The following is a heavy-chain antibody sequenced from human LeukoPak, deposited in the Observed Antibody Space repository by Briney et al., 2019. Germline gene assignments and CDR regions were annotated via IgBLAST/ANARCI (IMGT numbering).Heavy chain of an antibody. Sequence: SETLSLTCTVSGGSISSSSYYWGWIRQPPGKGLEWIGSIYYSGSTYYNPPLKSRVTISVDTSKNQFSLKLTSVTAADTAVYYCARLSEWLRLSFDSWGQGTLVAVSS. D-gene: IGHD5-12*01. CDR2: IYYSGST. V-gene: IGHV4-39*07. CDR3: ARLSEWLRLSFDS. J-gene: IGHJ4*02. CDR1: GGSISSSSYY.